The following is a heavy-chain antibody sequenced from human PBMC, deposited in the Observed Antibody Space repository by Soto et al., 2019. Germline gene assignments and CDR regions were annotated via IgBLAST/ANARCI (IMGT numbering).Heavy chain of an antibody. J-gene: IGHJ4*02. CDR1: GVSISGHDW. CDR3: ATRDSGRFY. V-gene: IGHV4-4*02. D-gene: IGHD5-12*01. Sequence: QVQLQESGPGLVKPSGTLSLTCAVSGVSISGHDWWTWVRQPPGKGLEWIGESHESGNTNYNSSLESRVTISLDKSKNQFSLKLTSVTFADTAVYYCATRDSGRFYWGQGTLVTVSS. CDR2: SHESGNT.